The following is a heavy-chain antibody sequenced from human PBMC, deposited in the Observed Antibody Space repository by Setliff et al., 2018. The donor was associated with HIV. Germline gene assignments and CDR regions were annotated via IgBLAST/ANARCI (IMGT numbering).Heavy chain of an antibody. V-gene: IGHV4-34*01. CDR1: GGSISSDDYY. D-gene: IGHD3-16*01. Sequence: SETLSLTCTVFGGSISSDDYYWSWIRQPPGKGLEWIGEINHSGSTNYNPSLKSRVTISVDMSKNQFSLKLSSVTAADTAVYYCARGSKGGFFDYWGQGTLVTVSS. CDR2: INHSGST. J-gene: IGHJ4*02. CDR3: ARGSKGGFFDY.